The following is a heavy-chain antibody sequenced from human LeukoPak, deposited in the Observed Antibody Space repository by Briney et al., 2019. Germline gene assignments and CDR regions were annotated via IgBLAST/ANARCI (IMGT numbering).Heavy chain of an antibody. V-gene: IGHV4-59*01. J-gene: IGHJ5*02. CDR1: GGSINDYY. D-gene: IGHD3-10*02. CDR3: ARVVRGAVASNCFDP. Sequence: SETLSLTCTVSGGSINDYYWTWIRQAPGKGLEWLGYISNSGTTDYNPSLKSRVTMSVDTSKNEFSLKVTSVTAADTAMYYCARVVRGAVASNCFDPWGQGTLVTVSS. CDR2: ISNSGTT.